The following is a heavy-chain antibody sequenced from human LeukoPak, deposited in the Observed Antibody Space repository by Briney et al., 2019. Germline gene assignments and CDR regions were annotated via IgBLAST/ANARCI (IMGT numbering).Heavy chain of an antibody. V-gene: IGHV3-30*18. J-gene: IGHJ4*02. CDR3: AKEYKGFTIPDY. CDR1: GFTVSSNY. CDR2: ISYDGSNK. D-gene: IGHD2-21*01. Sequence: GGSLRLSCAASGFTVSSNYRSWVRQAPGKGLEWVAVISYDGSNKYYADSVKGRFTISRDNSKNTLYLQMNSLRAEDTAVYYCAKEYKGFTIPDYWGQGTLVTVSS.